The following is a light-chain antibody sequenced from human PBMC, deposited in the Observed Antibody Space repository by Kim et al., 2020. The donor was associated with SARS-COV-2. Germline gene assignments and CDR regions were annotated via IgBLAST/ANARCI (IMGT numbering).Light chain of an antibody. V-gene: IGKV3-20*01. Sequence: SPGERATPSGRASQGVSSNYFAWYQQKPGQAPRLLIDATSSRATGIPDRFSGRGAGTDFTLTISRLEPEDFAVYYCQQYDTSRTFGQGTKVDIK. CDR2: ATS. CDR3: QQYDTSRT. J-gene: IGKJ1*01. CDR1: QGVSSNY.